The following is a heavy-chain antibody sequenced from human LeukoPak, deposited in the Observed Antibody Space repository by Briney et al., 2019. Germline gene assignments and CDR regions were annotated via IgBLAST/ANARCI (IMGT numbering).Heavy chain of an antibody. J-gene: IGHJ4*02. CDR2: IYYSGST. CDR3: ARGQRELHY. CDR1: GGSISSYY. V-gene: IGHV4-59*01. Sequence: PSETLSLTCTVSGGSISSYYWSWIRQPPGKGLEWIGYIYYSGSTNYNPSLKSRVTISVDTSKNQFSLKLSSVTAADTAVYYCARGQRELHYWGQGTLVTVSS. D-gene: IGHD1-26*01.